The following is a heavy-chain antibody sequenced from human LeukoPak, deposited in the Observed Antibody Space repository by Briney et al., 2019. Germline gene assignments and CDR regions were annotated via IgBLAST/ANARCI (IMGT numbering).Heavy chain of an antibody. D-gene: IGHD6-13*01. CDR2: IIPIFGTA. Sequence: SVKVSCKASGGTFSSYAISWVRQAPGQGLEWMGGIIPIFGTANYAQKFQGRVTMTRDTSTSTVYMELSSLRSEDTAVYYCARDLDGSSSGFDYWAREPWSPSPQ. CDR3: ARDLDGSSSGFDY. CDR1: GGTFSSYA. V-gene: IGHV1-69*05. J-gene: IGHJ4*02.